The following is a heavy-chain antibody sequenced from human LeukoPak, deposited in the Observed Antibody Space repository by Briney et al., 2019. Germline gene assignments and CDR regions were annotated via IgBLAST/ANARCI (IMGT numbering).Heavy chain of an antibody. D-gene: IGHD6-13*01. CDR2: ISSSSGSI. CDR1: GFTFSSYS. V-gene: IGHV3-48*01. Sequence: GGSPRLSCAASGFTFSSYSMNWVRQAPGKGLEWVSYISSSSGSIYYADSVKGRFTISRDNAKNSLYLQMNSLRAEDTAVYYYARIAAAGTVDYWGQGTLVTVSS. CDR3: ARIAAAGTVDY. J-gene: IGHJ4*02.